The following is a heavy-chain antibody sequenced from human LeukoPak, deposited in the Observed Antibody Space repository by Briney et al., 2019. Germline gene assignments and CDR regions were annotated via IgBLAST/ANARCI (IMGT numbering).Heavy chain of an antibody. CDR1: GYTFTSYG. D-gene: IGHD2-15*01. J-gene: IGHJ3*02. CDR3: ARDAGYLGYCSGGSCYSGAFDI. V-gene: IGHV1-18*01. Sequence: ASVKVSCKASGYTFTSYGISWVRQAPGQGLEWMGWISAYNGNTNYAQKFQGRVTITADKSTSTAYMELSSLRSEDTAVYYCARDAGYLGYCSGGSCYSGAFDIWGQGTMVTVSS. CDR2: ISAYNGNT.